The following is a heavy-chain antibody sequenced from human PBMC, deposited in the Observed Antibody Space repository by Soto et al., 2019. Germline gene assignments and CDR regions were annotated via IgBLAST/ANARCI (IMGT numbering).Heavy chain of an antibody. J-gene: IGHJ6*02. CDR3: AREWGLLPYYVMNV. V-gene: IGHV4-61*03. D-gene: IGHD7-27*01. CDR2: ISYTGRT. CDR1: GDSVTSGSYY. Sequence: SETLSLTCIVSGDSVTSGSYYWTWLRQPPGKGLEWIGYISYTGRTKYNPSLQSRVTISVDTSKNDFSLNLSSVTAADTAVYLCAREWGLLPYYVMNVWGHGTAVTVSS.